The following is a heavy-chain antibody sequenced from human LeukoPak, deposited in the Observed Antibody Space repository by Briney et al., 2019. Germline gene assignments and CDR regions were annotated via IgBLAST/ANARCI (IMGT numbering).Heavy chain of an antibody. CDR2: IIPIFGTA. D-gene: IGHD4-17*01. J-gene: IGHJ5*02. CDR3: ARVQDTVTHVRGRTNNWFDP. V-gene: IGHV1-69*05. CDR1: GGTFSSYA. Sequence: TVKVSCKASGGTFSSYAISWVRQAPGQGLEWMGRIIPIFGTANYAQKFQGRVTITTDESTSTAYMELSSLRSEDTAVYYCARVQDTVTHVRGRTNNWFDPWGQGTLVTVSS.